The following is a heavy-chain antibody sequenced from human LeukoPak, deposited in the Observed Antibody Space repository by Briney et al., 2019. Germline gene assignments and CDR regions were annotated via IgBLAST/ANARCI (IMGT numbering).Heavy chain of an antibody. D-gene: IGHD3-9*01. Sequence: SETLSLTCTVSGGSISTSNYYWGWTRQPPGKGLEWIGSIYYSGSTYYNPSLKSRVTISVDTSKNQFSLKLSSVTAADTAVYYCARGGGILTGYSIWGQGTLVTVSS. CDR1: GGSISTSNYY. V-gene: IGHV4-39*07. CDR3: ARGGGILTGYSI. J-gene: IGHJ4*02. CDR2: IYYSGST.